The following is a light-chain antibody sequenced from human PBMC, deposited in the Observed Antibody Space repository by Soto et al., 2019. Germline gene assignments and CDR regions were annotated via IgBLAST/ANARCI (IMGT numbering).Light chain of an antibody. Sequence: EIVMTQSPATLSVSPGERATLSCRASQSVSSNLAWYQQKPGQAPRLLIYGASTRATGIPARFSGSGSGTKFTLTISSLQSEDFAVYYCQQYNNWPRGTFGQGTKVDIK. CDR2: GAS. CDR3: QQYNNWPRGT. V-gene: IGKV3-15*01. J-gene: IGKJ1*01. CDR1: QSVSSN.